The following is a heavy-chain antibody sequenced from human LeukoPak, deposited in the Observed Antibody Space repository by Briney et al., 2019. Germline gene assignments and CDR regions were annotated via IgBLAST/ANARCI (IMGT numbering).Heavy chain of an antibody. CDR1: GFTFSSYA. Sequence: GGSLRLSCAASGFTFSSYAMSWVRQAPGKGLEWVSAISGSGGSTYYADSVKGRFTISRDNSKNTLYLQMNSLRAEDTAAYYCAKKSRYYDILTGYLNWFDPWGQGTLVTVSS. CDR2: ISGSGGST. V-gene: IGHV3-23*01. CDR3: AKKSRYYDILTGYLNWFDP. J-gene: IGHJ5*02. D-gene: IGHD3-9*01.